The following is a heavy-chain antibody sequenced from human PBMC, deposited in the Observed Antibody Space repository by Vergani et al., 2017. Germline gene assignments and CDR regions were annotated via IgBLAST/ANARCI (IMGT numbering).Heavy chain of an antibody. Sequence: EVQLLESGGGLVQGGGSLRLSCAASGFTFSSYAMSWVRQAPGKGLEWVSVISGSGCNTNYADSVKGRFTISRDNSKNTLYLQMNSLRAEDTAVYYCAKVSPTVTTWRFFDYWGQGTLVTVSS. CDR1: GFTFSSYA. J-gene: IGHJ4*02. CDR2: ISGSGCNT. V-gene: IGHV3-23*01. D-gene: IGHD4-17*01. CDR3: AKVSPTVTTWRFFDY.